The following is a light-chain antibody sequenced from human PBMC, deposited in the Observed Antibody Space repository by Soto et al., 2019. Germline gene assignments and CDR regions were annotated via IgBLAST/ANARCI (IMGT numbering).Light chain of an antibody. Sequence: QSVLTQPPSVSGAPGQRVTISCTGSSSNIGTGYDVHWYQHLPGTAPKLLIYDYTKRPSGVPDRFSGSKSGTSASRAITGLPAEDEATYYCQSSDSSLSGSVFGGGTKLTVL. V-gene: IGLV1-40*01. J-gene: IGLJ3*02. CDR1: SSNIGTGYD. CDR2: DYT. CDR3: QSSDSSLSGSV.